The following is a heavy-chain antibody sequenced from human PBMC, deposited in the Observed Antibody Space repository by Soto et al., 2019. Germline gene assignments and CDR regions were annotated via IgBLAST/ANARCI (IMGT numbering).Heavy chain of an antibody. Sequence: QVQLVESGGGVVQPGRSLRLSCAATGFSFSTHAMYWVRQAPGKGLEWVAVISFDGGIKYYADAVKGRFTISRDNSKNTVFLQTNSLRPEDTAVYFCVRYHGWTTVPGTGYFDYWGQGALVTASS. CDR2: ISFDGGIK. CDR3: VRYHGWTTVPGTGYFDY. V-gene: IGHV3-30*03. CDR1: GFSFSTHA. D-gene: IGHD6-19*01. J-gene: IGHJ4*02.